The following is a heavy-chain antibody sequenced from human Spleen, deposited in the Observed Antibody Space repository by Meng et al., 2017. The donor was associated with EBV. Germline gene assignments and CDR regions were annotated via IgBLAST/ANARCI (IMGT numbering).Heavy chain of an antibody. V-gene: IGHV1-3*04. CDR2: IIIGNGIT. J-gene: IGHJ4*02. Sequence: RVPSGAPLTNPETSVLLSSTASASTLTTSDVLWGRQAPRQGLAWMGLIIIGNGITKDSQKFQGKVTLTRDTAASTAYMELSSMRSEDTAVYYCAGGDYYYDNSEIDYWGQGTLVTVSS. CDR1: ASTLTTSD. CDR3: AGGDYYYDNSEIDY. D-gene: IGHD3-22*01.